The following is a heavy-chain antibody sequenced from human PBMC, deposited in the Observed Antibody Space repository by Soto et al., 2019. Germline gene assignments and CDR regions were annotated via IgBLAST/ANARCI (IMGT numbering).Heavy chain of an antibody. Sequence: SETLSLTGTVSGGSISSSGYYWGWIRQPPGKGLEWIGSIYYSGNTYQKPSLKSRVTISVDTSKNQFSLRLSSVTASDTAVYYCARNSRFTTIPGKYSGQGTLVTVCS. V-gene: IGHV4-39*01. D-gene: IGHD3-22*01. CDR1: GGSISSSGYY. CDR2: IYYSGNT. J-gene: IGHJ4*02. CDR3: ARNSRFTTIPGKY.